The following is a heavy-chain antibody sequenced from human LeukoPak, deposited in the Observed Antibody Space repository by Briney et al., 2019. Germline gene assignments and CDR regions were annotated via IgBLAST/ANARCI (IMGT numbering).Heavy chain of an antibody. D-gene: IGHD2-2*01. J-gene: IGHJ4*02. V-gene: IGHV3-66*01. CDR3: ARDSRSVVVPAAIRANFDY. CDR2: IYSGGST. Sequence: PGGSLRLSCVASGFTFSTYWMSWVRQAPGKGLEWVSVIYSGGSTYYADSVKGRFAISRDNSKNTLYLQMNSLRAEDTAVYYCARDSRSVVVPAAIRANFDYWGQGTLVTVSS. CDR1: GFTFSTYW.